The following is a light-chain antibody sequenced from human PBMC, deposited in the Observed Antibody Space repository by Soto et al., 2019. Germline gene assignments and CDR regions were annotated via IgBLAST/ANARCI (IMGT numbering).Light chain of an antibody. CDR2: GAS. CDR3: QQRHNWPIT. CDR1: QSVSTN. Sequence: ETVMTQSPATLSVSPGETATLSCRASQSVSTNLAWYQQKPGQAPRLLISGASTRATDIPARFSGSGSGTDFTLTISGLEPADLGVYYCQQRHNWPITFGQGTRLEIK. V-gene: IGKV3-15*01. J-gene: IGKJ5*01.